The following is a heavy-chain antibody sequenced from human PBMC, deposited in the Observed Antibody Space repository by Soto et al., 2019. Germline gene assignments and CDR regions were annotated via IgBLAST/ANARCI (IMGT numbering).Heavy chain of an antibody. CDR2: INAGDGNT. J-gene: IGHJ6*02. CDR3: ARDPNVLRFLEWPNYYYYYGMDV. Sequence: ASVKVSCKASGYTFTSYAMHWVLQAPGQRLEWMGWINAGDGNTKYSQKFQGRVTITRDTSASTAYMELSSLRSEDTAVYYCARDPNVLRFLEWPNYYYYYGMDVWGQGTTVTVSS. CDR1: GYTFTSYA. V-gene: IGHV1-3*01. D-gene: IGHD3-3*01.